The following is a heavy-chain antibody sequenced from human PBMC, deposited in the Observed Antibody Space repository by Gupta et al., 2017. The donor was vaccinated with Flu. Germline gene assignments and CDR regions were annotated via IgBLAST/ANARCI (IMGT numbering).Heavy chain of an antibody. D-gene: IGHD6-19*01. V-gene: IGHV3-30*04. CDR2: ISYDGSNE. CDR3: AKVVVAGTPPYYSMDV. J-gene: IGHJ6*03. Sequence: QVQLVESGGGVVQPGRSLRLSCTASGFNFNIYTVHWVRQAPGKGLEWVTLISYDGSNEYYADSVKGRFTISRDSSKNTLYLQMNRLRPEDAAVYYCAKVVVAGTPPYYSMDVWGTGTTVTVSS. CDR1: GFNFNIYT.